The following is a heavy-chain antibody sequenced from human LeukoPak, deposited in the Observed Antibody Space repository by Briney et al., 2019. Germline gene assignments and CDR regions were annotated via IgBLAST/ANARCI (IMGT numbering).Heavy chain of an antibody. J-gene: IGHJ6*03. CDR3: ARGPLISSGWDVPPSYYYYMDV. V-gene: IGHV4-34*01. CDR1: GGSFSGYY. CDR2: INHSGST. Sequence: SETLSLTCAVSGGSFSGYYWSWVRQPPGKGLEWIGEINHSGSTNYNPSLKSRVTISVDTSKNQFSLKLSSVTAADTAVYYCARGPLISSGWDVPPSYYYYMDVWGKGTTVTVSS. D-gene: IGHD6-19*01.